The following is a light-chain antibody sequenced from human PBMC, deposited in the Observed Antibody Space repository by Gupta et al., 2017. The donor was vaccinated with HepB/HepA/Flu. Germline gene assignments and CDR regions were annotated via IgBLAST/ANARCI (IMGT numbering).Light chain of an antibody. Sequence: EIVMTQSPATLSVSPGERATLSGRASQSVSSNLAWYQQKPGQAPRLLIYGASTRATGIPARFIGSGSGTEFTLTLRSLQSEDFAVYYCQQYKNWLTCGGGTKVEIK. CDR2: GAS. J-gene: IGKJ4*01. CDR3: QQYKNWLT. V-gene: IGKV3-15*01. CDR1: QSVSSN.